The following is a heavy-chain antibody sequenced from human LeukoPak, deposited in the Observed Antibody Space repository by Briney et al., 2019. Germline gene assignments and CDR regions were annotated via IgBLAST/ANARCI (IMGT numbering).Heavy chain of an antibody. CDR3: ARGYSSSWYEYYFDY. V-gene: IGHV3-9*01. CDR2: ISWNSGSI. J-gene: IGHJ4*02. D-gene: IGHD6-13*01. Sequence: GRSLRLSCAASGFTFDDYAMHWVRQAPGKGLEWVSGISWNSGSIGYADSVKGRFTISRDNAKNSLYLQMNSLRAEDTAVYYCARGYSSSWYEYYFDYWGQGTLVTVSS. CDR1: GFTFDDYA.